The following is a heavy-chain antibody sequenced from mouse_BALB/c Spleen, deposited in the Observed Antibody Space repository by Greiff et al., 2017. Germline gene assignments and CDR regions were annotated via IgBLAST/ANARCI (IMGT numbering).Heavy chain of an antibody. CDR1: GISITTGNYR. Sequence: EVKLEESGPGLVKPSQTVSLTCTVTGISITTGNYRWSWIRQFPGNKLEWIGYIYYSGTITYNPSLTSRTTITRDTSKNQFFLEMNSLTAEDTATYYCARDDGYYGAWFAYWGQGTLVTVSA. D-gene: IGHD2-3*01. CDR2: IYYSGTI. J-gene: IGHJ3*01. CDR3: ARDDGYYGAWFAY. V-gene: IGHV3-5*02.